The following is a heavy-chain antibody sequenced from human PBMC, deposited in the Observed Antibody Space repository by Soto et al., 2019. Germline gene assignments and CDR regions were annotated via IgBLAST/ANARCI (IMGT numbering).Heavy chain of an antibody. CDR1: GYNFNSYW. V-gene: IGHV5-51*01. CDR3: ARPRSGWSFDY. D-gene: IGHD2-15*01. CDR2: IYPGDSDI. J-gene: IGHJ4*02. Sequence: GESLKISCQGSGYNFNSYWIGWVRQMPGKGLEWMGIIYPGDSDIKYSPSFQGQVTISADKSISTAYLQWSSLKASDTAIYYCARPRSGWSFDYWGQGTLVTVSS.